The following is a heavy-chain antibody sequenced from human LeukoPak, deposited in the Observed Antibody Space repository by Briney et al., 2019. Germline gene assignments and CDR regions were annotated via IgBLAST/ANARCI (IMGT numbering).Heavy chain of an antibody. CDR1: GFTFSNLG. CDR2: IRYDESGK. Sequence: GGSLRLSCAASGFTFSNLGMHWVRQAPGKGLEWVSFIRYDESGKFYADSVKGRFTISRDNSRDTLYLQINSLRSEDTAVYYCARDRRTYYYDSSGYENWGQGTLVTVSS. D-gene: IGHD3-22*01. CDR3: ARDRRTYYYDSSGYEN. J-gene: IGHJ4*02. V-gene: IGHV3-30*02.